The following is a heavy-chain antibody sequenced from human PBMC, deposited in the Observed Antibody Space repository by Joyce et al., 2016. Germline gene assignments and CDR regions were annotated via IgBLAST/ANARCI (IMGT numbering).Heavy chain of an antibody. V-gene: IGHV3-21*01. Sequence: EVQLVESGGGLVKPGGSLRLSCAASGFTFGAYTIDWVRQAPGKGLEWVSSITSSSSYIFYADSVKGRFTISRDNAKNSLYLQMNSLRAEDTAVYYCARFSTAATLYYFDYWGQGTLVTVSS. CDR1: GFTFGAYT. CDR2: ITSSSSYI. CDR3: ARFSTAATLYYFDY. D-gene: IGHD2-15*01. J-gene: IGHJ4*02.